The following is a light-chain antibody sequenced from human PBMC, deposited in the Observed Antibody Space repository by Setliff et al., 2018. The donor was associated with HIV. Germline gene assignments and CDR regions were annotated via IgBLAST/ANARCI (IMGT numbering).Light chain of an antibody. Sequence: QSVLTQPPSASGTPGQRVTISCSGSSSNIGRNAVNWYQQLLGTAPTLLIYSNNQRPSGGPDRFSGSKSGTSASLAISGLQSEDEADYYCVVWDDSLNGWVFGGGTKGTVL. V-gene: IGLV1-44*01. CDR2: SNN. J-gene: IGLJ2*01. CDR3: VVWDDSLNGWV. CDR1: SSNIGRNA.